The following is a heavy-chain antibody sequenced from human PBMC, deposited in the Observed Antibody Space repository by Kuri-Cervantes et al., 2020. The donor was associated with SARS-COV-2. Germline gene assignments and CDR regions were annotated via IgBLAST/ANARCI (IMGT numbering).Heavy chain of an antibody. CDR3: ARDPRXLRHWAFDI. CDR1: GXXXSTDW. D-gene: IGHD3-3*02. CDR2: IKXXGSEK. V-gene: IGHV3-7*04. Sequence: LSLXCAASGXXXSTDWMTWVRQAPGKGLEWVANIKXXGSEKNYVDXVKGRFTISRDDAKNSLYLQMNSLRAEDTAXXXCARDPRXLRHWAFDIWGQGTMVTVSS. J-gene: IGHJ3*02.